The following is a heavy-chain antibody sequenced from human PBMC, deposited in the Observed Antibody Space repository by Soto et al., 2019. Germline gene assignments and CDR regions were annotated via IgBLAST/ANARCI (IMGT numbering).Heavy chain of an antibody. Sequence: QVQLVESGGGVVQPGRSLRLSCAASGFTFSSYAMHWVRQAPGKGLEWVAVISYDGSNKYYADSVKGRFTISRDNSKNTLYLQMNSLRAEDTAVYYCARDVPPHIMITFGGVIDDFDYWGQGTLVTVSS. CDR3: ARDVPPHIMITFGGVIDDFDY. CDR1: GFTFSSYA. CDR2: ISYDGSNK. J-gene: IGHJ4*02. D-gene: IGHD3-16*02. V-gene: IGHV3-30-3*01.